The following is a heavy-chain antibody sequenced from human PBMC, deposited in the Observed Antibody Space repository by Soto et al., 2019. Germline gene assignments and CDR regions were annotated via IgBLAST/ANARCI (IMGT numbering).Heavy chain of an antibody. J-gene: IGHJ6*02. CDR3: ARKVDYYYGMDV. CDR1: GGSISSYY. CDR2: IYYSGST. Sequence: PSETLSLTCTVSGGSISSYYWSWIRQPPGKGLEWIGYIYYSGSTNYNPSLKSRVTISVDTSKNQFSLKLSSVTAADTAVYYCARKVDYYYGMDVWGHGTTVTVS. V-gene: IGHV4-59*01.